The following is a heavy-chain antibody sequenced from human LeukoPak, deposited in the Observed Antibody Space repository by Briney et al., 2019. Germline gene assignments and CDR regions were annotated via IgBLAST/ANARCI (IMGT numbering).Heavy chain of an antibody. Sequence: ASVKVSCKASGYTFTGYYMHWVRQAPGQGLEWMGWINPNSGGTNYAQKFQGRVTMTRDTSISTAYMELSRLRSDDTAVYYCARDYYGSGSYYNNWFDPWGQGTLVTVSS. D-gene: IGHD3-10*01. CDR1: GYTFTGYY. J-gene: IGHJ5*02. CDR3: ARDYYGSGSYYNNWFDP. CDR2: INPNSGGT. V-gene: IGHV1-2*02.